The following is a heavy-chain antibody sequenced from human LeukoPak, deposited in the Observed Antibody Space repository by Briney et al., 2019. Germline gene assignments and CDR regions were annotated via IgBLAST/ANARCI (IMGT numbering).Heavy chain of an antibody. CDR3: AREGGSSYSRPFDY. D-gene: IGHD5-18*01. J-gene: IGHJ4*02. V-gene: IGHV3-53*01. CDR2: IYSGGTT. CDR1: GFTVSSYY. Sequence: GGSLRLSCAASGFTVSSYYMSWVPQAPGKGLEWVSVIYSGGTTYYADSVKGRFTISRDNSKNTLYLQMNSLRPEDTAVYYCAREGGSSYSRPFDYWGQGTQVTVSS.